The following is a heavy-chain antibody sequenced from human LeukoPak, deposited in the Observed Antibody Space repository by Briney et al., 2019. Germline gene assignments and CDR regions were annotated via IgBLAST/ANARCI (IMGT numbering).Heavy chain of an antibody. D-gene: IGHD3-10*01. Sequence: GASVKVSCKASGYTFTGYYIHWVRQAPGQGLEWMGWINPNSGGTNYAQKFQGRVTMTRDTSISTAYMELSRLRSDDTAVYYCARVATMVRGANRWFDPWGQGTLVTVSS. V-gene: IGHV1-2*02. CDR3: ARVATMVRGANRWFDP. J-gene: IGHJ5*02. CDR2: INPNSGGT. CDR1: GYTFTGYY.